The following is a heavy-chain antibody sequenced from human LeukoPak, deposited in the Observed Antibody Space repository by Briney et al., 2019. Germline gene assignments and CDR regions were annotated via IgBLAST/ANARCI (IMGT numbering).Heavy chain of an antibody. V-gene: IGHV3-23*01. D-gene: IGHD6-13*01. CDR3: AKRVRYSSSWYYFDY. CDR2: ISGSGGST. Sequence: GGSLRLPCAASGFTFSSYAMSWVRQAPGKGLEWVSAISGSGGSTYYADSVKGRFTISRDNSKNTLYLQMNSLRAEDTAVYYCAKRVRYSSSWYYFDYWGQGTLVTVSS. J-gene: IGHJ4*02. CDR1: GFTFSSYA.